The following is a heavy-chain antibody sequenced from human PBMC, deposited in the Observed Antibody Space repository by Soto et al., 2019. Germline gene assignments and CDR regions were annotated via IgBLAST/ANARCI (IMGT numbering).Heavy chain of an antibody. CDR2: INHSGST. D-gene: IGHD6-13*01. J-gene: IGHJ5*02. Sequence: SETLSLTCAVYCGSFSGYYWSWIRQPPGKGLEWIGEINHSGSTNYNPSLKSRVTISVDTSKNQFSLKLSSVTAADTAVYYCARGRRSSSWDRTGNWFDPWGQGTLVTVSS. CDR1: CGSFSGYY. CDR3: ARGRRSSSWDRTGNWFDP. V-gene: IGHV4-34*01.